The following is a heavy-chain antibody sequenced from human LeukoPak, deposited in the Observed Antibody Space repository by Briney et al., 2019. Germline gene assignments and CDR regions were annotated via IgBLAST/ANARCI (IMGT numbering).Heavy chain of an antibody. D-gene: IGHD3-22*01. CDR1: GFTFNTYS. CDR2: ITDSGSKI. CDR3: ARARLDTSGYYYRGFDI. Sequence: GGSLRLSCEASGFTFNTYSMNWARQAPGRGLEWVSYITDSGSKIYYTDSVKGRFTMSRDNAKKSLYLQMNSLRAEDTAVYYCARARLDTSGYYYRGFDIWGQGTMVTVSS. V-gene: IGHV3-48*04. J-gene: IGHJ3*02.